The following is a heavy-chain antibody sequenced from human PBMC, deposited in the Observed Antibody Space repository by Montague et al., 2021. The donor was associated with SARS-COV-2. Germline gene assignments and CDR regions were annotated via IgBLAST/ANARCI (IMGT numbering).Heavy chain of an antibody. Sequence: SLRLSCAASGFTFSSYWMSWVRQAPGKGLEWVANIKQDGSEKYDXYSXKGRFTISRDNAKNSLYLQMNSLRAEDTAVYYCARDGYGDYPFDYWGQGTLVTVSS. CDR2: IKQDGSEK. J-gene: IGHJ4*02. V-gene: IGHV3-7*01. CDR1: GFTFSSYW. CDR3: ARDGYGDYPFDY. D-gene: IGHD4-17*01.